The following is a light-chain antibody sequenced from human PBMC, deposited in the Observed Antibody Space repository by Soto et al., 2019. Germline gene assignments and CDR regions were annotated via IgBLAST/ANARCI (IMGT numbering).Light chain of an antibody. Sequence: EIVLTQSPGTLSLSPGERATLSCRASQSVSSIYLAWYQQKPGQAPRLLIHGASSRATGISDRFCGSGSGTDFTLTISSLEPEDFAVYFCQQYGGSPLYTFGQGTKLQI. CDR2: GAS. V-gene: IGKV3-20*01. CDR3: QQYGGSPLYT. CDR1: QSVSSIY. J-gene: IGKJ2*01.